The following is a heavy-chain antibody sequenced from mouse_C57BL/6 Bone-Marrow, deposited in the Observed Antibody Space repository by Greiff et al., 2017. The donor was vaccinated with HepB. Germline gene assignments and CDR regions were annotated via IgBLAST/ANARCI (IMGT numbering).Heavy chain of an antibody. Sequence: DVMLVDSGGGLVQSGRSLRLSCATSGFTFSDFYMEWVRQAPGKGLEWIAASRNKANDYTTAYSASVKCRFIVSSDTSQSILYLQMNALRAEDTAIYYCARDAWTVVDAMDYWGQGTSVTVSS. CDR2: SRNKANDYTT. CDR3: ARDAWTVVDAMDY. CDR1: GFTFSDFY. V-gene: IGHV7-1*01. D-gene: IGHD1-1*01. J-gene: IGHJ4*01.